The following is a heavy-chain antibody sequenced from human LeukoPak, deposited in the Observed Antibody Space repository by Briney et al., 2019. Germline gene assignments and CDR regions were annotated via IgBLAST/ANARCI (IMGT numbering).Heavy chain of an antibody. CDR2: IRSEAYGGTT. Sequence: GGSLRLSCTGSGFTFGDYGMSWVRQAPGRGLEWVGFIRSEAYGGTTEYAASVKGRLTISRDDSKSIAYLQMNSLKTEDTAVYYCSNSCCGGECYSGGYFDYRGQGTLVTVSS. D-gene: IGHD2-21*01. V-gene: IGHV3-49*04. J-gene: IGHJ4*02. CDR1: GFTFGDYG. CDR3: SNSCCGGECYSGGYFDY.